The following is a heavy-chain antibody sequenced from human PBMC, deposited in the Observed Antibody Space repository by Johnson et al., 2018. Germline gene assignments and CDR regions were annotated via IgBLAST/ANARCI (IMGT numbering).Heavy chain of an antibody. CDR1: GFIFTSYA. Sequence: VQLVESGGGLVQPGGSLRLSCAASGFIFTSYAMTWVRQAPGQRLEWVSTISGSGSSTYYADSVKGRFTISRDNSKNTVYLQMNSLGAEDTAVYYCAKGVKVVHYNMDVWGQGTTVTVSS. CDR2: ISGSGSST. CDR3: AKGVKVVHYNMDV. J-gene: IGHJ6*02. V-gene: IGHV3-23*04. D-gene: IGHD2-15*01.